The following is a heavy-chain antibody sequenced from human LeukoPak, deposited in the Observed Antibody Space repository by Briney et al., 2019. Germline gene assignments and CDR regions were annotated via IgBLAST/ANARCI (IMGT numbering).Heavy chain of an antibody. CDR1: GYTFTTSA. CDR2: INAGNGNT. V-gene: IGHV1-3*01. D-gene: IGHD4-17*01. Sequence: ASVKVSCKASGYTFTTSAMHWVRQAPGQRLEWMGWINAGNGNTKYSQNFQGRVTISRDTSASTAYMELSSLTSEDMAVYYRARDVGYGDPWGQGTLVTVSS. J-gene: IGHJ5*02. CDR3: ARDVGYGDP.